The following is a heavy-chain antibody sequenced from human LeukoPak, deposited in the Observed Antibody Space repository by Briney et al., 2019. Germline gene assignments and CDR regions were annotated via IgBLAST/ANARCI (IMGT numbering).Heavy chain of an antibody. V-gene: IGHV3-74*01. CDR3: VRGVPVTPGIDY. CDR1: GFTFTNYC. J-gene: IGHJ4*02. Sequence: GGSLRLSCAASGFTFTNYCMHWVRQPPGKGLVWVSQICTDETTIRYADSVKGRFTISRDNAKNTLYLQMSSLRVEDTAVYYCVRGVPVTPGIDYWGQGTLVTVSS. D-gene: IGHD2-2*01. CDR2: ICTDETTI.